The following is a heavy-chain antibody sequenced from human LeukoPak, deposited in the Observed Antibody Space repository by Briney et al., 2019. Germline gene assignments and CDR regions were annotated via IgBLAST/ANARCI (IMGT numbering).Heavy chain of an antibody. J-gene: IGHJ5*02. CDR3: ARDCCGYRSWFAP. D-gene: IGHD6-25*01. CDR1: GGSIISDDFY. Sequence: PSETLSLTCTVSGGSIISDDFYWGWIRQPPGKGLEWIGSIFYSGNTYYNSSLKSRVTISVDKSKNQFSQILTSVTAADTAVYYCARDCCGYRSWFAPWSQGTLVTVSS. CDR2: IFYSGNT. V-gene: IGHV4-39*07.